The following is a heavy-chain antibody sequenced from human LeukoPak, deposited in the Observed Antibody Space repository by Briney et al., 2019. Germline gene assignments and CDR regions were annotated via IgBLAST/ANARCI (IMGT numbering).Heavy chain of an antibody. CDR1: GGSISSGGYY. J-gene: IGHJ4*02. V-gene: IGHV4-31*03. CDR3: AREAQMITFGGVSLPYYFDY. D-gene: IGHD3-16*01. CDR2: IYYSGST. Sequence: SQTLSLTCTVSGGSISSGGYYWSWIRQHPGKGLEWIGYIYYSGSTYYNPSLKSRVTISVDTSKNQFSLKLSSVTAADTAVYYCAREAQMITFGGVSLPYYFDYWGQGTLVTVSS.